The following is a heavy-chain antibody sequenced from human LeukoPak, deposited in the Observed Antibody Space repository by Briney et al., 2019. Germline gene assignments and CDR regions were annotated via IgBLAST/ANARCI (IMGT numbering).Heavy chain of an antibody. V-gene: IGHV3-48*01. CDR2: ISSSSSTI. CDR3: ARSGTYYDFWSGSTPFDY. CDR1: GFTFSSYA. J-gene: IGHJ4*02. Sequence: GGSLRLSCAASGFTFSSYAMSWVRQAPGKGLEWVSYISSSSSTIYYADSVKGRFTISRDNAKNSLYLQMNSLRAEDTAVYYCARSGTYYDFWSGSTPFDYWGQGTLVTVSS. D-gene: IGHD3-3*01.